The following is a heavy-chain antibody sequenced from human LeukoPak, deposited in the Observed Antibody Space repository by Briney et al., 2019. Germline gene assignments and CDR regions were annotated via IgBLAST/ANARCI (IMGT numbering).Heavy chain of an antibody. CDR2: INPNSGGT. Sequence: ASVTVSCQASGFTFTGYYIHWVRQAPGQGVEGMGWINPNSGGTNYAQKFQGRVTMTRDTSITTAYMEPSRLSSDDTAVYYCARDWVTGTPSVYWGQGTLVTVSS. D-gene: IGHD1-20*01. J-gene: IGHJ4*02. CDR1: GFTFTGYY. CDR3: ARDWVTGTPSVY. V-gene: IGHV1-2*02.